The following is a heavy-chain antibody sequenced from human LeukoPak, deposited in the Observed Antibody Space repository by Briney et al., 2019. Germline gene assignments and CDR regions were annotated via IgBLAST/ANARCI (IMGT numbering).Heavy chain of an antibody. J-gene: IGHJ4*02. Sequence: GGSLRLSCAASGFIFSNHGMHWVRQAPGKGLEWVAIIWYDGSNKFYADPVKGRFTISRDNSKNTLYLQMNSLRAEDTAVYYCARDYYDSSGPLWGQGILATVSS. CDR3: ARDYYDSSGPL. D-gene: IGHD3-22*01. CDR2: IWYDGSNK. V-gene: IGHV3-33*01. CDR1: GFIFSNHG.